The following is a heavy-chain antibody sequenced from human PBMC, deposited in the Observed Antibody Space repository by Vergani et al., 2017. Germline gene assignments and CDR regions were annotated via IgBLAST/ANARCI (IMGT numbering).Heavy chain of an antibody. CDR2: VSFRGDT. CDR1: GASVNSYY. V-gene: IGHV4-59*02. J-gene: IGHJ4*02. D-gene: IGHD3-10*01. CDR3: ARSRIYYGAGSPDY. Sequence: QVKLQESGPGLVKPSETLSLPCTVSGASVNSYYWSWIRQPPGKGLEWMGYVSFRGDTLYDPSVKGRMTISLNTSSNQFSLYLTSVTAADTAVYYRARSRIYYGAGSPDYWGQGTLVTVSS.